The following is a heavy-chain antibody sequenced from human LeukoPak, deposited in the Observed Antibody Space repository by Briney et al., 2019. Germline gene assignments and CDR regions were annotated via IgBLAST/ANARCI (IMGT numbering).Heavy chain of an antibody. CDR3: VRMLISSGYYVDS. CDR1: GFPVSGHY. Sequence: GGSVRLSCAASGFPVSGHYMSWVREAPGKGLEWVSVIYSGGTTYYADSVEGRFTISRDDSKNTLYLQMNSLRAEHTAVYYCVRMLISSGYYVDSWGQGTLVTVSS. CDR2: IYSGGTT. V-gene: IGHV3-53*01. D-gene: IGHD3-22*01. J-gene: IGHJ4*02.